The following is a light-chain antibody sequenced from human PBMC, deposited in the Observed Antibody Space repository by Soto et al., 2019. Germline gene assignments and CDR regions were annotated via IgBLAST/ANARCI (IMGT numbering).Light chain of an antibody. CDR3: QQYNSYSPYT. Sequence: DIQMTQSPSTLSASVGDRVTITCRASQSISSWLAWYQQKPGKAPKLLIYDASSLESGVPSRFSGSGSGTEFTLTISSLQPDDFATYYCQQYNSYSPYTLGPGTKVDI. J-gene: IGKJ2*01. V-gene: IGKV1-5*01. CDR2: DAS. CDR1: QSISSW.